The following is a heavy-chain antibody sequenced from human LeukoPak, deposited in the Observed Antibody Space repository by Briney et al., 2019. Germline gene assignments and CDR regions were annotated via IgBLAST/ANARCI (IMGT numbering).Heavy chain of an antibody. Sequence: GASVMVSCKVSGYTSPFYGITWVRQAPGQGLEWMGWISTETQSPNYAQKLQDRLTITTDTSTSTAYMELRSLRSDDTAVYYCARTETYSSGWYGNGDYWGQGTLVTVSS. V-gene: IGHV1-18*01. CDR2: ISTETQSP. CDR1: GYTSPFYG. D-gene: IGHD6-19*01. CDR3: ARTETYSSGWYGNGDY. J-gene: IGHJ4*02.